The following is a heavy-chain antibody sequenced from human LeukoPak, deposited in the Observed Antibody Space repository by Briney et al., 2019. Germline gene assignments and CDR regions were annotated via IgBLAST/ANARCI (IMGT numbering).Heavy chain of an antibody. CDR2: IIPILGIT. CDR3: ARDSGSAVAGNWFDP. Sequence: GASVKVSCKASGGTFSSYTISWVRQAPGQGLEWMGRIIPILGITNYAQKFQGRVTITADKSTNTAYMELSSLTSEDTAVYYCARDSGSAVAGNWFDPWGQGTLVTVSS. CDR1: GGTFSSYT. V-gene: IGHV1-69*04. D-gene: IGHD6-19*01. J-gene: IGHJ5*02.